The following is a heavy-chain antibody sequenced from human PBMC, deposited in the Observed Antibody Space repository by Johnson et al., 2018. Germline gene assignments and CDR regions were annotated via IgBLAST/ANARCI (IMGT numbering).Heavy chain of an antibody. CDR3: ARFGSGWQSLAFEI. D-gene: IGHD6-19*01. CDR2: IYHSGST. CDR1: GYSISSGYY. V-gene: IGHV4-38-2*02. Sequence: QVQLQESGPGLAKPSEPLSLTCSVSGYSISSGYYWGWIRQPPGKGLEWIGNIYHSGSTYYNPSLKSRVTISVDTSRNHFSLKLRPVPPADPAVYFCARFGSGWQSLAFEIWGQGTMVTVSS. J-gene: IGHJ3*02.